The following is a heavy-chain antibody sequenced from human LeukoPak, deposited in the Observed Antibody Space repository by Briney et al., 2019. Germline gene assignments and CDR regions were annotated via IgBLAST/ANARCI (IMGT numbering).Heavy chain of an antibody. J-gene: IGHJ4*02. Sequence: SETLSLTCTVSGGSISSCYWNWLRQPPGKGLAGIGRVFYSGSTNYNPSLKSRVTTSVDTSKNQFSLKLSSVTAADTAVYYCARGGYDSSGYHDNYFDYWGQGTLVTVSS. CDR3: ARGGYDSSGYHDNYFDY. V-gene: IGHV4-59*01. CDR2: VFYSGST. D-gene: IGHD3-22*01. CDR1: GGSISSCY.